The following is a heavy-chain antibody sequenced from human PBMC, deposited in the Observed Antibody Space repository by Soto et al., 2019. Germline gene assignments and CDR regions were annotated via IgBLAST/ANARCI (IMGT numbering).Heavy chain of an antibody. CDR1: GYSFTIYW. CDR2: IYPGDSDT. J-gene: IGHJ4*02. CDR3: ARPSPYDSSGYYLIDY. Sequence: GESLKISCNGSGYSFTIYWIGWVRQMPGKGLEWMGIIYPGDSDTRYSPSFQGQVTISADKSISTAYLQWSSLKASDTAMYYCARPSPYDSSGYYLIDYWGQGTLVTVSS. V-gene: IGHV5-51*01. D-gene: IGHD3-22*01.